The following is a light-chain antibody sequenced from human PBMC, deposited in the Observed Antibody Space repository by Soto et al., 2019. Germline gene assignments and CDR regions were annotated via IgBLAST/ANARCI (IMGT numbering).Light chain of an antibody. J-gene: IGKJ1*01. CDR1: QSINAR. Sequence: DIQMTQSPFTLSASVGDRVTITCRASQSINARLAWHQQKPGKAPKVLIYDASNLKSGVPSRFSGSGSGREFTLTISSLQPDDFATYYCQQYYTYPWTFGQGTKVDIK. CDR3: QQYYTYPWT. V-gene: IGKV1-5*01. CDR2: DAS.